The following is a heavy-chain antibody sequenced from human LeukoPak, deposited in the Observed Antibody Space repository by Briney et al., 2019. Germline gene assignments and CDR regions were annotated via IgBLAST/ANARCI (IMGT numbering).Heavy chain of an antibody. J-gene: IGHJ6*02. V-gene: IGHV3-48*02. CDR1: GFTVSSNY. CDR2: ISGSSDAI. Sequence: GGSLRLSCAASGFTVSSNYMSWVRQAPGKGLEWVSYISGSSDAIYYADSVKGRFTISRDNAKNSLYLQMSSLRDEDTAVYYCARYFGDPQGMDVWGQGTTVTVSS. D-gene: IGHD3-10*01. CDR3: ARYFGDPQGMDV.